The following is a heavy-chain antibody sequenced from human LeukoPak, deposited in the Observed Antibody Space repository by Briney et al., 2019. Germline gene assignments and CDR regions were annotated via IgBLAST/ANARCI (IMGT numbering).Heavy chain of an antibody. CDR1: GGSFSGYY. V-gene: IGHV4-34*01. CDR3: ARGHYSGYDFDY. CDR2: INHSGST. J-gene: IGHJ4*02. Sequence: SETLSLTCAVYGGSFSGYYWSWIRQPPGKGLEWIGEINHSGSTNYNPSLKSRVTISVDTSKNQFSLKLSSVTVADTAVYYCARGHYSGYDFDYWGQGTLVTVSS. D-gene: IGHD5-12*01.